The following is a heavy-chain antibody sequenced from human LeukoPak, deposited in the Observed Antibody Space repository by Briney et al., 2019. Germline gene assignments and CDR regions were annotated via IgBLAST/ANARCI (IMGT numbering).Heavy chain of an antibody. Sequence: SETLSLTCTVSGGSISSSSYYWGWIRQPPGKGLEWIGSIYYSGSTYYNPSLKSRVTISVDTSKNQFSLKLSSVTAADTAVYYCARSIAAAGLYNWFDPWGQGTLVTVSS. CDR3: ARSIAAAGLYNWFDP. CDR1: GGSISSSSYY. V-gene: IGHV4-39*07. D-gene: IGHD6-13*01. J-gene: IGHJ5*02. CDR2: IYYSGST.